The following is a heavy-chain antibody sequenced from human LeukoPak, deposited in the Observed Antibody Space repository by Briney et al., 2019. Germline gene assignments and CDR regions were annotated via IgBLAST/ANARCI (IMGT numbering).Heavy chain of an antibody. CDR1: GSTFSGYD. Sequence: GGSLRLSCAASGSTFSGYDLNWVRQAPGKGLGWVSHITRSGSTIYYVDSVKGRFTISRDTAKNSLYLQMNSLRAEDTAVYYCARPGYSSSWSAFDIWGQGTMVTVSS. CDR3: ARPGYSSSWSAFDI. J-gene: IGHJ3*02. D-gene: IGHD6-13*01. V-gene: IGHV3-48*03. CDR2: ITRSGSTI.